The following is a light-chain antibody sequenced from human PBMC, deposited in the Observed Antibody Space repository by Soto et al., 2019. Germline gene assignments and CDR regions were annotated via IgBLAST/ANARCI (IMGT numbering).Light chain of an antibody. Sequence: ETFMTQYPATLSVSLWEIATLSCWASQSVNSNLAWYQQKLGQAPRVLIYGASTRATGIPARFSGSGSETEFILTISSLQSEDSATYYCQHYNTWPWTFGQGTKV. CDR2: GAS. CDR1: QSVNSN. CDR3: QHYNTWPWT. J-gene: IGKJ1*01. V-gene: IGKV3-15*01.